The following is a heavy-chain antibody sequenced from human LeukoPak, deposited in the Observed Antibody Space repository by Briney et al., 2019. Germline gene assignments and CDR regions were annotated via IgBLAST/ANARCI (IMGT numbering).Heavy chain of an antibody. CDR3: ARERSGDRSDYFDY. Sequence: GGSLRLSCAASGFTFSSYDMHWVRQAPGKGLEWVAVISYDGSNKHYADSVKGRFTISRDNSKNTLYLQMNSMRAEDTAVYYCARERSGDRSDYFDYWGQGTLVTVSS. CDR1: GFTFSSYD. J-gene: IGHJ4*02. CDR2: ISYDGSNK. D-gene: IGHD2-15*01. V-gene: IGHV3-30*03.